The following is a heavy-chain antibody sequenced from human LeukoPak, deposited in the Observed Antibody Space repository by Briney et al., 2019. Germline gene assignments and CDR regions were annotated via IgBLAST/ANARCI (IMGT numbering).Heavy chain of an antibody. Sequence: EASVKVSCKASGYTFTSYGISWVRQAPGQGLEWMGWISAYNGNTNYAQKLQGRVTMTTDTSTSTAYMELRSLRSEDTAVYYCARLSLLLPDAFDIWGQGTMVTVSS. V-gene: IGHV1-18*01. D-gene: IGHD1-26*01. J-gene: IGHJ3*02. CDR3: ARLSLLLPDAFDI. CDR2: ISAYNGNT. CDR1: GYTFTSYG.